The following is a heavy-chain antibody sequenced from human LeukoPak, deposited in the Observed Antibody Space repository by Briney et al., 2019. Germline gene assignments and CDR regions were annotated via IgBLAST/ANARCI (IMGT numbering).Heavy chain of an antibody. CDR2: INNDGSIT. V-gene: IGHV3-74*01. D-gene: IGHD5-12*01. J-gene: IGHJ6*03. CDR3: AREDGYSGYGGRYYYYYMDV. Sequence: PGGSLRLSCAASGFTFSSYWMHWVRQDPGKGLVWVSHINNDGSITNYADAVKGRFTISRDNAKNTLYLQMNSLRAEDSAGYYCAREDGYSGYGGRYYYYYMDVWGKGTTVTVSS. CDR1: GFTFSSYW.